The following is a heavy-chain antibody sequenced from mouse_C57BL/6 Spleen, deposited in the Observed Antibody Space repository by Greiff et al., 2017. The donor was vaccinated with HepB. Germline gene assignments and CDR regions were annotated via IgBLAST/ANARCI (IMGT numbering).Heavy chain of an antibody. Sequence: EVKLVESGGGLVQPGGSLSLSCAASGFTFPDYYMSWVRQPPGKALEWLGFIRNKANGYTTEYSASVKGRFTISRDTSQSILYLQMNALRAEDSATYYCARSITTVVRFDYWGQGTTLTVSS. CDR3: ARSITTVVRFDY. V-gene: IGHV7-3*01. CDR1: GFTFPDYY. D-gene: IGHD1-1*01. J-gene: IGHJ2*01. CDR2: IRNKANGYTT.